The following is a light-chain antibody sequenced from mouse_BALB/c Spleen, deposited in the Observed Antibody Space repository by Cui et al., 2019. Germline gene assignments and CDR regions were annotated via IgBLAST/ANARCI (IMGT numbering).Light chain of an antibody. V-gene: IGKV4-68*01. CDR1: SSVSY. CDR3: QQWT. CDR2: LTS. Sequence: QIVLTQSLALMSASPGEKVTMTCSDSSSVSYMYWYQQKPRASPNPGIYLTSNLASGVPARFSGSGSGTSYSLTISSVEAEDAATYYCQQWTFGRDTKLEIK. J-gene: IGKJ1*01.